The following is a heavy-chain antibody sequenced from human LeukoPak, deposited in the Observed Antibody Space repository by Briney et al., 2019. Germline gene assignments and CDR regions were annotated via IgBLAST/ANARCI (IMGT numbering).Heavy chain of an antibody. CDR2: ISGSGGST. CDR3: AKAWTGTKPFDL. CDR1: GFTFNNYA. V-gene: IGHV3-23*01. J-gene: IGHJ2*01. D-gene: IGHD3/OR15-3a*01. Sequence: GGSLRLSCAASGFTFNNYAMSWVRQAPGKGLECVSGISGSGGSTYYADPVKGRFPISRDNSKNTLYLQMNSLRAEDTAVHYCAKAWTGTKPFDLWGRGTLVTVSS.